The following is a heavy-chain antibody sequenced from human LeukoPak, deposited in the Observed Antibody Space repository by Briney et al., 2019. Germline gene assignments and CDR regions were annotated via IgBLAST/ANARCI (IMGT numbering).Heavy chain of an antibody. D-gene: IGHD3-22*01. CDR3: ARDASIYDTNGYYYPW. CDR1: GGTFSSYA. V-gene: IGHV1-69*05. CDR2: IIPIFGTA. Sequence: SVKVSCKASGGTFSSYAISWVRQAPGQGLEWMGRIIPIFGTANYAQKFQGRVTITTDESTSTAYMELSSLRFEDTAVYYCARDASIYDTNGYYYPWWGQGTLVTVSS. J-gene: IGHJ4*02.